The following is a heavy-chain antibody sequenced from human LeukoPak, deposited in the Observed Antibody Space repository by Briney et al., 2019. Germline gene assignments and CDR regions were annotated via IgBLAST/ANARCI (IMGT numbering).Heavy chain of an antibody. CDR2: INWNGGST. Sequence: GGSLRLSCAASGFTFDDYGMSWVRQAPGKGLEWVSGINWNGGSTNYADSVKGRFTISRDNAKNSLYLQMNSLRAEDTAVYYCSKDGGVWAVLPATMSYWGQGTLVTVSS. CDR3: SKDGGVWAVLPATMSY. J-gene: IGHJ4*02. CDR1: GFTFDDYG. V-gene: IGHV3-20*04. D-gene: IGHD2-2*01.